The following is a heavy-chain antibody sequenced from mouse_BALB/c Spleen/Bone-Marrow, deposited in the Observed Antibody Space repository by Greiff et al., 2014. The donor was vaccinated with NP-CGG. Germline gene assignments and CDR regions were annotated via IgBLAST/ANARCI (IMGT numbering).Heavy chain of an antibody. CDR3: ARMITTRGFDY. D-gene: IGHD2-4*01. V-gene: IGHV1S81*02. J-gene: IGHJ2*01. CDR2: LNPSNGHT. Sequence: QVQLKQSGAELLKPGTSVKLSCKASGYTFTRYWMHWVKQRPGQGLEWIGELNPSNGHTNYNGKSKNKATVTVDKSSSTAYMQLSSLTSEDSAVYYCARMITTRGFDYWGQGTTLTVSS. CDR1: GYTFTRYW.